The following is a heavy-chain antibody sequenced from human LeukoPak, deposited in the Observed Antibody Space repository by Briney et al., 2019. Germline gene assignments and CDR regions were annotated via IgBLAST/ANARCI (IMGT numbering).Heavy chain of an antibody. CDR3: AREQDGYTFDY. CDR2: ISYDGSNK. Sequence: PGRSLRLSCAASGFTFSSYAMHWVRQAPGKGLEWVAVISYDGSNKYYVDSVKGQFTISRDNSKNTLYLQMNSLRAEDTAVYYCAREQDGYTFDYWGQGTLVTVSS. V-gene: IGHV3-30-3*01. D-gene: IGHD5-24*01. CDR1: GFTFSSYA. J-gene: IGHJ4*02.